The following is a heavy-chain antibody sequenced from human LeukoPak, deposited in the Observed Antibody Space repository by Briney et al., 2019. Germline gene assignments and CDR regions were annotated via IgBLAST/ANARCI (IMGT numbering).Heavy chain of an antibody. D-gene: IGHD3-22*01. CDR3: AKYLSGGYYYDSIGYYYPDY. J-gene: IGHJ4*02. Sequence: GGSLRLSCAASGFTFSSYAMSWVRQAPGKGLEWVSSISGSGGSTYYADSVKGRFTISRDNSKNTLYLQMNSLRAEDTAVYYCAKYLSGGYYYDSIGYYYPDYWGQGTLVTVSS. V-gene: IGHV3-23*01. CDR2: ISGSGGST. CDR1: GFTFSSYA.